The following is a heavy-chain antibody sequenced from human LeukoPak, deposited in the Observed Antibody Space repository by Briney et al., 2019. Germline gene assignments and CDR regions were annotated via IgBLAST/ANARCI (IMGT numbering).Heavy chain of an antibody. V-gene: IGHV3-48*02. Sequence: GGSLRLSCTASGFSFSTYSMNWVRQAPGKGLEWVSYISSSSSTIYYADSVKGRFTISRDNAKNSLYLQMNSLRDDDTAVYYCARASFQRWLQLGGDWGQGALVTVSS. J-gene: IGHJ4*02. D-gene: IGHD5-24*01. CDR2: ISSSSSTI. CDR3: ARASFQRWLQLGGD. CDR1: GFSFSTYS.